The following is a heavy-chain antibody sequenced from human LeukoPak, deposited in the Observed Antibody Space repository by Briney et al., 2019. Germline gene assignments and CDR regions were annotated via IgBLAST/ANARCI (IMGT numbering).Heavy chain of an antibody. Sequence: PGGALRLSCVASGFTFTDHSMDWVRQAPGKGLEWVGRCRDKANSYTTEYAASVKGGFTISRVDSKNSLYLQLHSLKTEETAVYYCARLLGANDWGQGTLVTVSS. D-gene: IGHD1-26*01. J-gene: IGHJ4*02. CDR2: CRDKANSYTT. CDR1: GFTFTDHS. CDR3: ARLLGAND. V-gene: IGHV3-72*01.